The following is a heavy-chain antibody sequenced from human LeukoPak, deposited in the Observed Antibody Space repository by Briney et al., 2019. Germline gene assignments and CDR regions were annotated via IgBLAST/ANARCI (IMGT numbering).Heavy chain of an antibody. CDR2: INPNNGGT. CDR3: ATEDNTKWN. CDR1: GYTFTGYY. V-gene: IGHV1-2*02. J-gene: IGHJ4*02. Sequence: ASVKVSCKASGYTFTGYYMHWVRQAPGQGLEWMGWINPNNGGTSYAQQFQGRVTMTRDTSISTAYMELNRLRSDDTAVYYCATEDNTKWNWGQGTLVTVSS. D-gene: IGHD1-14*01.